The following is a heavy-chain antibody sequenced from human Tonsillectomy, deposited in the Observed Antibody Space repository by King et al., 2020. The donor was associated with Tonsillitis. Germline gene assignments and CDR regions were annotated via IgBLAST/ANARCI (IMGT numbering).Heavy chain of an antibody. J-gene: IGHJ6*02. Sequence: VQLVESGGVVVQPGGSLRLSCAASGFTFDDYTMHWVRQAPGKGLEWVSLISWDGSSTYYADSLKGRFTISRDNSKNSLYLQMNSLRTEDTALYYCAKAYGSGGRCDPGGHYYGLDVWGQGTTVTVSS. D-gene: IGHD2-15*01. CDR3: AKAYGSGGRCDPGGHYYGLDV. CDR2: ISWDGSST. CDR1: GFTFDDYT. V-gene: IGHV3-43*01.